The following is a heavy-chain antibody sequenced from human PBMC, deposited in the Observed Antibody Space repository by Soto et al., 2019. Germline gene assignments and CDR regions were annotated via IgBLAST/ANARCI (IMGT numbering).Heavy chain of an antibody. J-gene: IGHJ6*02. CDR1: GYTFTSYA. CDR2: INAGNGNT. CDR3: ARDYVWGSYRPHYYYGMDV. Sequence: ASVKVSCKASGYTFTSYAMHWVRQAPGQRLEWMGWINAGNGNTKYSQKFQGRVTITRDTSASTAYMELSSLRSEDTAVYYCARDYVWGSYRPHYYYGMDVWGQGTTVTVSS. D-gene: IGHD3-16*02. V-gene: IGHV1-3*01.